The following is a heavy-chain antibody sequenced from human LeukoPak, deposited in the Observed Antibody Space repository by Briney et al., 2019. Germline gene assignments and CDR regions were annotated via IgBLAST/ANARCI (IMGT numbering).Heavy chain of an antibody. D-gene: IGHD6-25*01. CDR2: IYYSGST. J-gene: IGHJ2*01. V-gene: IGHV4-59*08. CDR1: GGSISSYH. Sequence: SETLSLTCTVSGGSISSYHWSWIRQPPGKGLEWIGYIYYSGSTNYNPTLKSRVTISVDTSKNQFSLKLSSVTAADTAVYYCARQGGGFWYFDLWGRGTLVTVSS. CDR3: ARQGGGFWYFDL.